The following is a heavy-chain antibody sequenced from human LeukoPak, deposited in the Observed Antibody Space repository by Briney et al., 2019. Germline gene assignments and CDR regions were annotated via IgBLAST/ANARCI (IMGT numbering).Heavy chain of an antibody. J-gene: IGHJ3*02. CDR2: IYSGGST. D-gene: IGHD6-13*01. Sequence: GGSLRLSCAVSGFTVSSNYMSWVRQPPGKGLEWVSIIYSGGSTYYADSVKGRFTVSRDNSKNTPYLQMNSLRAEDTAVYYCARELAARRAFDIWGQGTMVTVSS. CDR3: ARELAARRAFDI. V-gene: IGHV3-66*01. CDR1: GFTVSSNY.